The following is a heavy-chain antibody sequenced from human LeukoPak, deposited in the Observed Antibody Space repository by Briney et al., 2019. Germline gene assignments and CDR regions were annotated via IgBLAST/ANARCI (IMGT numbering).Heavy chain of an antibody. D-gene: IGHD6-13*01. CDR2: INHSGST. J-gene: IGHJ5*02. CDR3: ARGRYELLTIAAAGREYWFDP. CDR1: GGSFSGYY. Sequence: PSETLSLTCAVYGGSFSGYYWTWIRQPPGEGLGWIGEINHSGSTNYNPSLKSRVTISVDTSKNQFSLKLSSVTAADPAVYYCARGRYELLTIAAAGREYWFDPWGQGTLVTVSS. V-gene: IGHV4-34*01.